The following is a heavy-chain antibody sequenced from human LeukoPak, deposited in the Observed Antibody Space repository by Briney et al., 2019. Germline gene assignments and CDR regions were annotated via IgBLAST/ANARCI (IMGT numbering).Heavy chain of an antibody. D-gene: IGHD3-10*01. CDR2: FDAEDGKI. J-gene: IGHJ4*02. V-gene: IGHV1-24*01. CDR3: ATTPLWSPFDN. CDR1: GHTLTELS. Sequence: ASVKVSCKVSGHTLTELSIHWLRQAPGKGLEWMGGFDAEDGKIIYARKFQGRVTMTEDISRDTAYMELSSLRSEDTAVYYCATTPLWSPFDNWGQGTLVTVSS.